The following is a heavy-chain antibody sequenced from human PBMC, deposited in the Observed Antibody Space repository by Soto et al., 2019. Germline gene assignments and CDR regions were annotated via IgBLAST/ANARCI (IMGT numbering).Heavy chain of an antibody. J-gene: IGHJ6*02. CDR2: IYPGDSDT. D-gene: IGHD3-22*01. CDR3: ARPRSSGYYYYYGMDV. V-gene: IGHV5-51*01. Sequence: PGESLKISCKGSGYSFTSYWIGWVRQMPGKGLEWMGIIYPGDSDTRYSPSFQGQVTISADKSISTAYLQWSSLKASDTAMYYCARPRSSGYYYYYGMDVWGQGTTVTVSS. CDR1: GYSFTSYW.